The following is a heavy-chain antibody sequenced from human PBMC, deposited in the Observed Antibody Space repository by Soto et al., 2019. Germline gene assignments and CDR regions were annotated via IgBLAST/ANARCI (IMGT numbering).Heavy chain of an antibody. V-gene: IGHV3-23*01. CDR2: ISGSGGST. CDR3: AKGAGYSYGPGEAFDY. CDR1: GFTFSSYA. J-gene: IGHJ4*02. D-gene: IGHD5-18*01. Sequence: EVQLLESGGGLVQPGGSLRLSCAASGFTFSSYAMSWVRQAPGKGLEWVSAISGSGGSTYYADSVKGRFTISRDNSKNTLYLQMNSLSAEDTAVYYCAKGAGYSYGPGEAFDYWGQGTLVTVSS.